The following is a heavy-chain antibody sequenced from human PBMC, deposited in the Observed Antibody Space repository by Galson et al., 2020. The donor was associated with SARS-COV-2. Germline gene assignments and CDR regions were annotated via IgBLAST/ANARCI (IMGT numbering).Heavy chain of an antibody. CDR1: GFTFDDYA. Sequence: GGSLRLSCAASGFTFDDYAMHWVRQAPGKGLEWVSGISWNSGSIGYADSVKGRFTISRDNAKNSLYLQMNSLRAEDTALYYCAKDFGVLEWYFDLWGRGTLVTVSS. CDR3: AKDFGVLEWYFDL. CDR2: ISWNSGSI. J-gene: IGHJ2*01. D-gene: IGHD2-8*02. V-gene: IGHV3-9*01.